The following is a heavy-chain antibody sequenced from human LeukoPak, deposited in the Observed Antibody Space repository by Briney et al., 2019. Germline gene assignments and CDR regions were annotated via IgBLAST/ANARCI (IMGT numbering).Heavy chain of an antibody. D-gene: IGHD2-15*01. Sequence: SQTLSLTCTVSGGSISSGGYYWSWIRQHPGKGLEWIGYIYYSGSTYYNPSLKSRVTISVDTSKNQFSLKLSSVTAADTAVYYCARGWDVVVVAAATVGAFDIWGQGTRVTVSS. V-gene: IGHV4-31*03. J-gene: IGHJ3*02. CDR1: GGSISSGGYY. CDR3: ARGWDVVVVAAATVGAFDI. CDR2: IYYSGST.